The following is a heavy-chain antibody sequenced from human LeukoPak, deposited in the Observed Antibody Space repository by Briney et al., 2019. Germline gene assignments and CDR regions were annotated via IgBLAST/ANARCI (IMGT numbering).Heavy chain of an antibody. V-gene: IGHV4-4*09. Sequence: SETLSLTCNVSDDSIGDKYWSWIRQPPGKGPEWLGYTHSTGTTNYNPSLKSRVTISVDTSKNQFSLNLNSVTAADTAVYYCARLGLHSGLRTRYYADYWGQGALVTVSP. J-gene: IGHJ4*02. CDR2: THSTGTT. CDR1: DDSIGDKY. CDR3: ARLGLHSGLRTRYYADY. D-gene: IGHD2-2*01.